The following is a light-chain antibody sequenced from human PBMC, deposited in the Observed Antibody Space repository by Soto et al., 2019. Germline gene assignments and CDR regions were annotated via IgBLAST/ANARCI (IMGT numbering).Light chain of an antibody. CDR2: GAS. CDR3: QQYNNWPRGT. V-gene: IGKV3-15*01. Sequence: EIVMTQSPATLSVSPGERATLSCRASQSVSSNLVWYQQKPGQAPRLLMYGASIRATGTPARFSGSGSGTEFTLTISSLQSEDFAVYYCQQYNNWPRGTFGQGTKVEIK. CDR1: QSVSSN. J-gene: IGKJ1*01.